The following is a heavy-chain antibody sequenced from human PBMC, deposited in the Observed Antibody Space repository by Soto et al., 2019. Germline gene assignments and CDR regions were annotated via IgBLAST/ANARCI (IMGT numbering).Heavy chain of an antibody. CDR3: AREGGSYDSGGYLIRGAFDI. D-gene: IGHD3-22*01. Sequence: PSETLSLTCSVSGGTISGYYWTWIRQHPEKGLEWIGSIYFRGNTYYSPSLESRLTISVDTSKNQFSLKLTSVTAADTAVYYCAREGGSYDSGGYLIRGAFDIWGQGTMVTVSS. CDR1: GGTISGYY. V-gene: IGHV4-59*06. CDR2: IYFRGNT. J-gene: IGHJ3*02.